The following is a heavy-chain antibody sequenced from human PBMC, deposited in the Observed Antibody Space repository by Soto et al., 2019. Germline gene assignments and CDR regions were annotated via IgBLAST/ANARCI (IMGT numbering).Heavy chain of an antibody. CDR1: GGSISSGGYY. CDR2: IYYSGST. J-gene: IGHJ5*02. CDR3: ARDRGVQYYDTGVNWFDP. D-gene: IGHD3-22*01. Sequence: QVQLQESGPGLVKPSQTLSLTCTVSGGSISSGGYYWSWIRQHPGKGLEWIGYIYYSGSTYYNPSLKSRVTMSVDTSKNQFSLKLSSVTAADTAVYYCARDRGVQYYDTGVNWFDPWGQGTLVTVSS. V-gene: IGHV4-31*03.